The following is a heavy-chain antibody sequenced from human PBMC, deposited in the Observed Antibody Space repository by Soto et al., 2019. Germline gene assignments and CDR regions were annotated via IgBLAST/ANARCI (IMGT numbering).Heavy chain of an antibody. Sequence: GASVNVSCKASGYTFTSYGINWVRQAPGQGLEWMGYIAAYNGYTRYAENFQGRVTMAIDPYTSTASMELRSLRSDDTAIYYCARWTTVTTDPLDTWGQGTMVTVSS. D-gene: IGHD4-17*01. J-gene: IGHJ3*02. CDR1: GYTFTSYG. CDR3: ARWTTVTTDPLDT. V-gene: IGHV1-18*01. CDR2: IAAYNGYT.